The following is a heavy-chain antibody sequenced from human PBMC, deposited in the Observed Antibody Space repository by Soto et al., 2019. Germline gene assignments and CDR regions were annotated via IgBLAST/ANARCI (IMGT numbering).Heavy chain of an antibody. CDR2: ISASKGNT. J-gene: IGHJ4*02. CDR3: ASRSGQLPYYFDY. D-gene: IGHD1-1*01. CDR1: GYTFSNYG. V-gene: IGHV1-18*01. Sequence: ASVKVSCKASGYTFSNYGITLVRRAPGERFEWMGWISASKGNTNYAQKFQGRVTMTTDTSTSTFYMELRSLRSDDTAIYYCASRSGQLPYYFDYWGQGTLVTVSS.